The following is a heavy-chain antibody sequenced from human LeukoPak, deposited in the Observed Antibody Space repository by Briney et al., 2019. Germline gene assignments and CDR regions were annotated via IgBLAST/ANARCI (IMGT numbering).Heavy chain of an antibody. CDR2: IRYDGSNK. CDR1: GFTFSSYG. V-gene: IGHV3-30*02. CDR3: AKDPSFRPGYFDY. Sequence: GGSLRLSCAASGFTFSSYGMHWVRQAPGKGLEWEAFIRYDGSNKYYADSVKGRLTISRDNSKNTLYLQMNSLRAEDTAVYYCAKDPSFRPGYFDYWGQGTLVTVSS. J-gene: IGHJ4*02.